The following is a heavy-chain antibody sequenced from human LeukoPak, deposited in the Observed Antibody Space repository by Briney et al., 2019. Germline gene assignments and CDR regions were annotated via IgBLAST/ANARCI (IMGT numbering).Heavy chain of an antibody. J-gene: IGHJ5*02. CDR2: INHSGST. Sequence: SETLSLTCAVYGGSFSGYYWSWIRQPPGKGLEWIGEINHSGSTNYNPSLKSRVTISVDTSKNKFSLQLSSVTAADTAVYYCARGSPISSSCYSVRPRWRLYNWFDPWGQGNLVTVSS. V-gene: IGHV4-34*01. D-gene: IGHD3-22*01. CDR3: ARGSPISSSCYSVRPRWRLYNWFDP. CDR1: GGSFSGYY.